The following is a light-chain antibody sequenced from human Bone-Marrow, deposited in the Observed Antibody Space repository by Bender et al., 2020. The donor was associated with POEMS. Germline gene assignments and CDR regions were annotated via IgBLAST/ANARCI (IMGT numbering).Light chain of an antibody. V-gene: IGLV2-8*01. CDR2: EVN. J-gene: IGLJ1*01. CDR3: SSYVLGRSYV. Sequence: QSALTQPPSASGSPGQSVTISCTGTSSDVGSYNYVSWYQQHPGKAPKLMIYEVNKRPSGVPDRFSGSKSGNTASLTVSGLQAEDEADYYCSSYVLGRSYVFGTGTKVTVL. CDR1: SSDVGSYNY.